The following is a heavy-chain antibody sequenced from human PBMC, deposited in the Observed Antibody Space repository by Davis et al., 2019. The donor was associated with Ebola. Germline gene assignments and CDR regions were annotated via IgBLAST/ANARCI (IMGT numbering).Heavy chain of an antibody. CDR2: INPKSGGT. CDR1: GYTFSGDY. V-gene: IGHV1-2*02. J-gene: IGHJ4*02. Sequence: ASVKVSCKASGYTFSGDYMHWVRQAPGHGLEWMGWINPKSGGTNYAEKFQGRVTMTSDTSTGTVYMELLRLMSDDTAVYYCARDAVGDNILKLDYWGQGTLVTVSS. CDR3: ARDAVGDNILKLDY. D-gene: IGHD4-17*01.